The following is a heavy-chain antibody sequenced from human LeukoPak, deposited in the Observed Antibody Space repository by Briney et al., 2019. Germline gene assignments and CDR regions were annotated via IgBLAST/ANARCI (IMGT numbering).Heavy chain of an antibody. CDR2: IYSGGST. J-gene: IGHJ3*02. CDR1: GFTVRSSY. CDR3: AGIVVVIDPDAFDI. Sequence: GGSPRLSCAASGFTVRSSYMSWVRQAPGKGLEWVSTIYSGGSTYYADSVKGRFTISRDNSENTLYLQMNSLRAEDTAVYYCAGIVVVIDPDAFDIWGQGTMVTVSS. V-gene: IGHV3-53*01. D-gene: IGHD3-22*01.